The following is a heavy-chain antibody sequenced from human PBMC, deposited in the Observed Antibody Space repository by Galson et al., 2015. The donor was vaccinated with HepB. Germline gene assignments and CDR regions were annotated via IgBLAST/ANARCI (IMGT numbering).Heavy chain of an antibody. CDR1: GDSVSSNSAA. CDR3: ARDTGIAVAGTGNFDY. J-gene: IGHJ4*02. V-gene: IGHV6-1*01. CDR2: TYYRSKWYN. Sequence: CAISGDSVSSNSAAWNWIRQSPSRGLEWLGRTYYRSKWYNDYAVSVKSRITINPDTSKNQFSLQLNSVTPEDTAVYYCARDTGIAVAGTGNFDYWGQGTLVTVSS. D-gene: IGHD6-19*01.